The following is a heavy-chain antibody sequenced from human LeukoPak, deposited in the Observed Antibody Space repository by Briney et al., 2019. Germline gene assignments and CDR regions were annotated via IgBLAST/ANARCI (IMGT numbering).Heavy chain of an antibody. V-gene: IGHV3-23*01. CDR1: GFTFSSYA. Sequence: QPGGSLRLSCAASGFTFSSYAMSWVRQAPGKGLEWVSAISGSGGSTYYADSVKGRFTISRDNSKNTLYLQMNSLRAEDTAVYYCAKGLGYCSGGSCPFDYWGQGTLVTVSS. D-gene: IGHD2-15*01. CDR2: ISGSGGST. J-gene: IGHJ4*02. CDR3: AKGLGYCSGGSCPFDY.